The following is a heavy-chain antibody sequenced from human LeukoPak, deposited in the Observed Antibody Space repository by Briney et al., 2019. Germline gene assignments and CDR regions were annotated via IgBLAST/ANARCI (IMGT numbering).Heavy chain of an antibody. V-gene: IGHV1-46*01. Sequence: ASVKVSCKASGYTFTSYYMHWVRQAPGQGLEWMGIINPSGGSTSYAQKFQGRVTMTRDTSTCTVYMELSSLRSEDTAVYYCARARPDYYDSSGYDFDYWGQGTLVTVSS. CDR2: INPSGGST. D-gene: IGHD3-22*01. CDR1: GYTFTSYY. J-gene: IGHJ4*02. CDR3: ARARPDYYDSSGYDFDY.